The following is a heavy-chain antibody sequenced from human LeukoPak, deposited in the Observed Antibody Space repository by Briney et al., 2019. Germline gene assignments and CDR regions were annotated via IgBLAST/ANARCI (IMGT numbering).Heavy chain of an antibody. CDR1: GSTFSIYA. CDR3: ANFPTQRWLQP. V-gene: IGHV3-23*01. J-gene: IGHJ5*02. D-gene: IGHD5-24*01. Sequence: SGRSLRLSCAASGSTFSIYAMCWVRQAPGKGQEWVSAISGSGGSTYYADSVKGRFTISRDNSKNTLYLQMNSLRAEDTAVYYCANFPTQRWLQPWGQGTLVTVSS. CDR2: ISGSGGST.